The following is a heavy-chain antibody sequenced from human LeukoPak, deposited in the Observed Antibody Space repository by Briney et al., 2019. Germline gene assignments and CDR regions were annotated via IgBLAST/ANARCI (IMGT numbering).Heavy chain of an antibody. Sequence: ASVKVSCKASGGTFSSYAISWVRQAPGQGLEWMGRIIPILGIANYAQKFQGRVTITADKSTSTAYMELSSLRSEDTAVYYCARGTYYYDSSGYYHLDYWGQGTLVTVSS. CDR2: IIPILGIA. J-gene: IGHJ4*02. V-gene: IGHV1-69*04. CDR3: ARGTYYYDSSGYYHLDY. D-gene: IGHD3-22*01. CDR1: GGTFSSYA.